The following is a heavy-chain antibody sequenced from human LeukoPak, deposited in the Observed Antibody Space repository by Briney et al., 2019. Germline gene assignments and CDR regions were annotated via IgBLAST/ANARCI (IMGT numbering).Heavy chain of an antibody. CDR2: IYTRGST. J-gene: IGHJ4*02. V-gene: IGHV4-4*07. Sequence: SETLSLTCTVSGGSIYTFYWSWIRQPAGKELEWIGRIYTRGSTNYNPSLKSRVTISVDTSKNQVSLGLSSVTAADTAVYYCARHYYYASGSPFDYWGQGTLVTVSS. CDR3: ARHYYYASGSPFDY. D-gene: IGHD3-10*01. CDR1: GGSIYTFY.